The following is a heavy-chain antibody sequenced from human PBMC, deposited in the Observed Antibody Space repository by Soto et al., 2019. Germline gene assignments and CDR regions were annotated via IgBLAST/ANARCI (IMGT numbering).Heavy chain of an antibody. V-gene: IGHV4-39*01. D-gene: IGHD3-10*01. J-gene: IGHJ6*01. Sequence: SETLSLTCTVSGGSISSSSYYWGWIRQPPGKGLEWIGSIYYSGSTYYNPSLKSRVTISVDTSKNQFSLKLSSVTAADTAVYYCASLRFYGSGSYYVNYQDQQAVWRRGTTDTVSS. CDR2: IYYSGST. CDR1: GGSISSSSYY. CDR3: ASLRFYGSGSYYVNYQDQQAV.